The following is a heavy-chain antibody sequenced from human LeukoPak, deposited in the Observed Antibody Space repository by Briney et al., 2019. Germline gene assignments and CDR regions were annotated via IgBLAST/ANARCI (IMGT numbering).Heavy chain of an antibody. CDR2: INTISSYI. J-gene: IGHJ4*02. CDR1: GFTFSSYS. V-gene: IGHV3-21*01. D-gene: IGHD3-22*01. Sequence: PGGSLRLSCAASGFTFSSYSFNWVRQAPGKGLEWVSSINTISSYIYYADSVKGRFTISRDNAKNSLSLQMNSLRVEDTAVYYCARSRRNSDSGGYYYYYDYWGQGTLVTVSS. CDR3: ARSRRNSDSGGYYYYYDY.